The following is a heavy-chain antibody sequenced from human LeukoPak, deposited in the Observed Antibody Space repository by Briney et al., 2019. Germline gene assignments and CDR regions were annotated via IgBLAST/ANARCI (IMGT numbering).Heavy chain of an antibody. V-gene: IGHV4-39*07. CDR1: GGSISSSSYY. Sequence: PSETLSLTCTVSGGSISSSSYYWGWIRQPPGKGLEWIGSIYYSGSTYYNPSLKSRVTISVDTSKNQFSLKLSSVTAADTAVYYCARDSHKYVWGSYRDNWFDPWGQGTLVTVSS. CDR2: IYYSGST. CDR3: ARDSHKYVWGSYRDNWFDP. J-gene: IGHJ5*02. D-gene: IGHD3-16*02.